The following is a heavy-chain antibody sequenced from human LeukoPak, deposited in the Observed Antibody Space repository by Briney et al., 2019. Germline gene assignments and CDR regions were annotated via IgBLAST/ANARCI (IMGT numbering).Heavy chain of an antibody. Sequence: GGSLRLSCATSGFILSNYAMSWVRQAPGKGLEWVSGISWNGGSIDYADSVKGRFTISRDNAKNSLYLQMNSLRAEDMALYYCAKDMGEMATPGSYFDYWGQGTLVTVSS. CDR3: AKDMGEMATPGSYFDY. CDR1: GFILSNYA. J-gene: IGHJ4*02. CDR2: ISWNGGSI. V-gene: IGHV3-9*03. D-gene: IGHD5-24*01.